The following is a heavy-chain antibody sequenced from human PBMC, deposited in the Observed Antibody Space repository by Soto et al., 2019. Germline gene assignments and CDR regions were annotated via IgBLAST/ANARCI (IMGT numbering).Heavy chain of an antibody. CDR3: ARLTGSGSYFVGYYGMDV. J-gene: IGHJ6*02. CDR2: IYPGDSDT. V-gene: IGHV5-51*01. D-gene: IGHD3-10*01. Sequence: GESLKISCKGSGYSFTSYWIGWVRQMPGKGLEWMGIIYPGDSDTRYSPSFQGQVTISADKSISTAYLQWSSLKASDTAMYYCARLTGSGSYFVGYYGMDVWGQGTTVTVSS. CDR1: GYSFTSYW.